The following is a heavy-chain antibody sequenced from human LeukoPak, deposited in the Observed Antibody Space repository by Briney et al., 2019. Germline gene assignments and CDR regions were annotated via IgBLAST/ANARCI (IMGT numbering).Heavy chain of an antibody. CDR1: GGSFSGYY. CDR3: ARDLSDYYGSGSSRPIYAFDI. CDR2: INHSGSP. D-gene: IGHD3-10*01. V-gene: IGHV4-34*01. J-gene: IGHJ3*02. Sequence: SETLSLTCAVYGGSFSGYYCSWIRQPPGKGLEWIGEINHSGSPNYNPSLKSRVTISIDTSKNQFSLKLSPVTAADTAVYYCARDLSDYYGSGSSRPIYAFDIWGQGTMVTVSS.